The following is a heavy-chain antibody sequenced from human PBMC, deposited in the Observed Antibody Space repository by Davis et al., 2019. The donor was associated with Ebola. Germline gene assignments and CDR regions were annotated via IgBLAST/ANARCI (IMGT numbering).Heavy chain of an antibody. V-gene: IGHV1-18*01. Sequence: ASVKVSCKASGGTFRSYSISWVRQAPGQGLEWMGWISAYNGNTNYAQKLQGRVTMTTDTSTSTAYMELRSLRSDDTAVYYCARRRTVYSSRFYYYYGMDVWGQGTTVTVSS. J-gene: IGHJ6*02. D-gene: IGHD6-13*01. CDR2: ISAYNGNT. CDR3: ARRRTVYSSRFYYYYGMDV. CDR1: GGTFRSYS.